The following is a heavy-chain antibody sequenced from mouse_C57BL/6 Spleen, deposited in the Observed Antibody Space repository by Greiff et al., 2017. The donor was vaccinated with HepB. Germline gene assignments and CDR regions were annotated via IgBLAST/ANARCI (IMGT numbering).Heavy chain of an antibody. CDR2: INYDGSST. D-gene: IGHD2-4*01. V-gene: IGHV5-16*01. Sequence: EVQLQESEGGLVQPGSSMKLSCTASGFTFSDYYMAWVRQVPEKGLEWVANINYDGSSTYYLDSLKSRFIISRDNAKNILYLQMSSLKSEDTATYYCAREGDYDEVDYWGQGTSVTVSS. J-gene: IGHJ4*01. CDR1: GFTFSDYY. CDR3: AREGDYDEVDY.